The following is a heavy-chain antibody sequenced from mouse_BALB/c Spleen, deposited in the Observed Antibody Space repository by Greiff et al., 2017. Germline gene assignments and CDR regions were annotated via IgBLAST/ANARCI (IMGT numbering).Heavy chain of an antibody. Sequence: EVKLMESGPELVKPGASVKIPCKASGYTFTDYNMDWVKQSHGKSLEWIGDINPNNGGTIYNQKFKGKATLTVDKSSSTAYMELRSLTSEDTAVYYCARDDVTAWFAYWGQGTLVTVSA. J-gene: IGHJ3*01. D-gene: IGHD2-1*01. CDR2: INPNNGGT. V-gene: IGHV1-18*01. CDR3: ARDDVTAWFAY. CDR1: GYTFTDYN.